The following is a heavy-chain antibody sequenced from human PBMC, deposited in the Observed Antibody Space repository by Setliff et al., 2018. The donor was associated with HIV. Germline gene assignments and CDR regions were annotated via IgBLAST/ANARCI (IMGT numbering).Heavy chain of an antibody. Sequence: SETLSLTCTVPGGSISSSSYYWGWIRQPPGKGLEWIGSIYYSGSAYHNPSLKSRVAMSVDTAKKQFSLKLTSLTGADTAVYYCVRVGGGSWLGIHYYYYMDVWGKGITVTVSS. CDR1: GGSISSSSYY. CDR2: IYYSGSA. CDR3: VRVGGGSWLGIHYYYYMDV. D-gene: IGHD2-15*01. J-gene: IGHJ6*03. V-gene: IGHV4-39*01.